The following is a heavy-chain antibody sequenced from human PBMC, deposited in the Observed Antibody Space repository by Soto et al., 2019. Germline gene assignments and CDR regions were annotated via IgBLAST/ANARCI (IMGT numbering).Heavy chain of an antibody. Sequence: ASETLSLTCTASGGSISSYYWSWIRQPPGKGLEWIGYIYYSGSTNYNPSLKSRVTISVDTSKNQFSLKLSSVTAADTAVYYFARDRIVVVPAAKDYYYGMDVWGQGTTVTVSS. J-gene: IGHJ6*02. V-gene: IGHV4-59*01. D-gene: IGHD2-2*01. CDR2: IYYSGST. CDR1: GGSISSYY. CDR3: ARDRIVVVPAAKDYYYGMDV.